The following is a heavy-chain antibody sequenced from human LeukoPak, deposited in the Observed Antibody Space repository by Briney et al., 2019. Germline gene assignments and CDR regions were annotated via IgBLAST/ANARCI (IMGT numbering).Heavy chain of an antibody. Sequence: PGGSLRLSCAASGFTFSDYSMNWVRQAPGKGLEWVSSISSSDTYIYYADSVKGRFTISRDNAKNSLYLQMNSLRAEDTAVYYCAKTETSCYDYWGQGTLVTVSS. D-gene: IGHD2-2*01. V-gene: IGHV3-21*04. CDR3: AKTETSCYDY. CDR1: GFTFSDYS. J-gene: IGHJ4*02. CDR2: ISSSDTYI.